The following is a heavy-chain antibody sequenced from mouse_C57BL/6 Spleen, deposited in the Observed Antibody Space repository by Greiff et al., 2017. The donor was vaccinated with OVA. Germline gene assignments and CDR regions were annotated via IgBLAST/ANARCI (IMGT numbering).Heavy chain of an antibody. CDR3: ATLFTTVVPHFDY. V-gene: IGHV2-5*01. Sequence: VKLMESGPGLVQPSQSLSITCTVSGFSLTSYGVHWVRQSPGKGLEWLGVIWRGGSTDYNAAFMSRLSITKDNSKSQVFFKMNSLQADDTAIYYCATLFTTVVPHFDYWGQGTTLTVSS. CDR2: IWRGGST. CDR1: GFSLTSYG. J-gene: IGHJ2*01. D-gene: IGHD1-1*01.